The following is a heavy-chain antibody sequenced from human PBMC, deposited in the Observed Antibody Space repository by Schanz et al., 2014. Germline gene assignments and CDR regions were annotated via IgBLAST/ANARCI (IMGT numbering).Heavy chain of an antibody. Sequence: VQLVESGGGLVQPGGSLRLSCAASGFSVGNKYMNWVRQAPGKGLEWVAVIWYDGSNKYYADSVKGRFTISRDNTKNSLFLQLNSLRADDTAVYYCARNRGSGGQNWYFDLWGRGTLVTVSS. V-gene: IGHV3-33*08. CDR1: GFSVGNKY. CDR2: IWYDGSNK. D-gene: IGHD1-26*01. J-gene: IGHJ2*01. CDR3: ARNRGSGGQNWYFDL.